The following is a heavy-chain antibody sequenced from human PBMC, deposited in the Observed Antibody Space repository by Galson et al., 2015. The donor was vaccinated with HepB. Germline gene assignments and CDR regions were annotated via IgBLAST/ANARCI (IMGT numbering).Heavy chain of an antibody. CDR3: AREGGDYYGSGSYYNGDYYYGMDV. V-gene: IGHV5-51*01. D-gene: IGHD3-10*01. CDR2: IYPGDSDT. CDR1: GYSFTSYW. J-gene: IGHJ6*02. Sequence: SGAEVKKPGESLQISCKGSGYSFTSYWIGWVRQMPGKGLEWMGIIYPGDSDTRYSPSFQGQVTISADKSISTAYLQWSSLKASDTAVYYCAREGGDYYGSGSYYNGDYYYGMDVWGQGTTVTVSS.